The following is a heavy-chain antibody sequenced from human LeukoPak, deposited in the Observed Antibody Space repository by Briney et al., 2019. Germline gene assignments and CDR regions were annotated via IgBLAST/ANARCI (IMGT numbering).Heavy chain of an antibody. V-gene: IGHV3-20*04. Sequence: GGSLRLSCAASGFTFDDYGMIWVRHAPGKGLEWVSGVNWNGGNIGYADSVKGRFTISRDNAKKSLYLQMDSLRAKDPAFYYCARVQAGTDYWGQGPLVPVSS. J-gene: IGHJ4*02. CDR3: ARVQAGTDY. CDR2: VNWNGGNI. CDR1: GFTFDDYG. D-gene: IGHD6-19*01.